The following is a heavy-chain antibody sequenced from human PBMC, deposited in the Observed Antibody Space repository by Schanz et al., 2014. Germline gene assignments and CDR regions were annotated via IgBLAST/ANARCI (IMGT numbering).Heavy chain of an antibody. CDR1: GFTFRGHA. CDR3: TRDRGALINHNDALDL. V-gene: IGHV3-30*04. J-gene: IGHJ3*01. Sequence: QVQLVESGGGVVQPGTSLRLSCAASGFTFRGHAMHWVRQAPGQGLEKVAVTSTDGTKTYYAASVRGRFTISRYNSKNTVYLQMNSLRSEDTAVYYCTRDRGALINHNDALDLWGQGTMVSVSS. CDR2: TSTDGTKT. D-gene: IGHD3-16*01.